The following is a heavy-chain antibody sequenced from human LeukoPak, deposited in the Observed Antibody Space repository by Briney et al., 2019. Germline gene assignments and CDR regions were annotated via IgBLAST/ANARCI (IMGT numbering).Heavy chain of an antibody. J-gene: IGHJ4*02. CDR3: ASYNWNDGFFDY. V-gene: IGHV3-48*02. Sequence: SGGSLRLSCAGSGFTLSSYSMNWVRQAPGRGLEWVSYISSSSSIIYYADSVKGRFTIPRDNAKNSLYLEMHSLRDEDTAVYYCASYNWNDGFFDYWGQGTLVTVSS. CDR1: GFTLSSYS. CDR2: ISSSSSII. D-gene: IGHD1-20*01.